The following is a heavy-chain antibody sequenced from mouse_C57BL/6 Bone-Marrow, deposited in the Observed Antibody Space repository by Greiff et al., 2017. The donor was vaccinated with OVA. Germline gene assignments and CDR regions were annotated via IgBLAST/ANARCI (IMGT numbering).Heavy chain of an antibody. CDR3: ARENYSNCVLYYFDY. Sequence: EVQLQQSGPELVKPGASVKISCKASGYTFTDYYMNWVKQSHGKSLEWIGDINPNNGGTSYNQKFKGKATLTVDKSSSTAYMELRSLTSEDSAVYYCARENYSNCVLYYFDYWGQGTTLTVSS. CDR1: GYTFTDYY. J-gene: IGHJ2*01. CDR2: INPNNGGT. D-gene: IGHD2-5*01. V-gene: IGHV1-26*01.